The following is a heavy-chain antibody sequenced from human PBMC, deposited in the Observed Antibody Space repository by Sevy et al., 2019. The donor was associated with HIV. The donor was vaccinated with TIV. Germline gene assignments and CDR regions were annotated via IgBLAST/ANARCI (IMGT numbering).Heavy chain of an antibody. D-gene: IGHD2-2*01. CDR1: GFTFSTYW. J-gene: IGHJ6*02. CDR2: IKKDGSEK. CDR3: ARDCSSTSCLWGLDV. Sequence: GGSLRLSCAASGFTFSTYWMSWVRQAPGKGLEWVATIKKDGSEKYYVDSVKGRFTISRDNAKNSLHLQMKSLRAEDTAVYYCARDCSSTSCLWGLDVWGQGTTVTVSS. V-gene: IGHV3-7*03.